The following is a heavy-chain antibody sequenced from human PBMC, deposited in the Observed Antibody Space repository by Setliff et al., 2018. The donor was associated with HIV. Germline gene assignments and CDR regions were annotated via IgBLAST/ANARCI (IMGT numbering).Heavy chain of an antibody. J-gene: IGHJ4*02. CDR1: GDSSSNDY. V-gene: IGHV4-4*08. D-gene: IGHD4-17*01. Sequence: SETLSLTCTVSGDSSSNDYWTWVRQPPGKGLEWIGNIHTSGTTKYNPSLNSRVTISVDMSKNQFSLNLSSVTAADTAVYYCARRDNYGDYGGAYWGQGTLVTVS. CDR3: ARRDNYGDYGGAY. CDR2: IHTSGTT.